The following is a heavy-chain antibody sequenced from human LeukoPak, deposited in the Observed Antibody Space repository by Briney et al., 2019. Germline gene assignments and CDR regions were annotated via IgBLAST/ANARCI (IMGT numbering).Heavy chain of an antibody. CDR3: ARWDAYCSGGTCYFGGFAFDI. D-gene: IGHD2-15*01. Sequence: PGRSLRLSCAASGFTFSSYGMHWVRQAPGKGLEWVAVIWYDGSNKYYADSVKGRFTISRDNSKNTLYLQMNSLRAEDTAVYYCARWDAYCSGGTCYFGGFAFDIWGQGTMVTVSS. CDR1: GFTFSSYG. CDR2: IWYDGSNK. J-gene: IGHJ3*02. V-gene: IGHV3-33*08.